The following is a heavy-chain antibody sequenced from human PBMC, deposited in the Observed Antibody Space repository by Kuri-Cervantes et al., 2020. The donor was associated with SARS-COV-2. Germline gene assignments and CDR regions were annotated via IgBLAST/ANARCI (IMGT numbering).Heavy chain of an antibody. Sequence: GGSLRLSCAASGFTFDDYTMHWVRQAPGKGLEWVSLNSWDGGSTYYADSVKGRFTISRDNSKNSLYLQMNSLRTEDTAVYYCARDHGVLRFLEWLSINYFDFWGQGTLVTVSS. CDR1: GFTFDDYT. V-gene: IGHV3-43*01. D-gene: IGHD3-3*01. CDR2: NSWDGGST. J-gene: IGHJ4*02. CDR3: ARDHGVLRFLEWLSINYFDF.